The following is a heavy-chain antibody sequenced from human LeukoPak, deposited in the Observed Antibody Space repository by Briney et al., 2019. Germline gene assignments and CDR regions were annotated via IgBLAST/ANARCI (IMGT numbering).Heavy chain of an antibody. D-gene: IGHD6-19*01. Sequence: SETLSLNCTASGGSISSYYWTWIRQPAGKGLEWIGRIYTTGSTNYNPSLNSRVTMSVDTSKNQFSLKLSSVTAANSAVYCGARQIAVDGKAGFDYWGQGTLVTVSS. V-gene: IGHV4-4*07. CDR2: IYTTGST. CDR1: GGSISSYY. J-gene: IGHJ4*02. CDR3: ARQIAVDGKAGFDY.